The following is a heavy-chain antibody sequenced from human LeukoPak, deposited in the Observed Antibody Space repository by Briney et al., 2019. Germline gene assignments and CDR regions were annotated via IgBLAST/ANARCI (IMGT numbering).Heavy chain of an antibody. CDR3: ASESMITSRYFDY. D-gene: IGHD1-20*01. V-gene: IGHV4-34*01. CDR1: GGSFSGYY. J-gene: IGHJ4*02. Sequence: PSETLSLTCAVYGGSFSGYYCSWIRQPPGKGLEWIGEINHSGSTNYNPSLKSRVTISVDTSKNQFSLKLSSVTAADTAVYYCASESMITSRYFDYWGQGTLVTVSS. CDR2: INHSGST.